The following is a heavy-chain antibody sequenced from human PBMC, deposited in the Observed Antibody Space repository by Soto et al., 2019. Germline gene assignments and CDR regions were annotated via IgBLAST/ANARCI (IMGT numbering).Heavy chain of an antibody. J-gene: IGHJ3*02. V-gene: IGHV5-51*01. D-gene: IGHD6-13*01. CDR1: GYTFTDFW. CDR3: ARHVAAAGSSDDAFGI. Sequence: PGESLKLSCKGSGYTFTDFWLGWVRHLPGKGLEWMGIIYPGDSDTRYSPSFQGQVTISADKSISTAFLQWTSLQAADTAIYYCARHVAAAGSSDDAFGIWGRGTMVTVSS. CDR2: IYPGDSDT.